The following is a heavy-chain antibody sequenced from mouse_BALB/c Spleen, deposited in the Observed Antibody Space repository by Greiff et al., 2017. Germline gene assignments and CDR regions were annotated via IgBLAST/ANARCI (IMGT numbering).Heavy chain of an antibody. V-gene: IGHV1-5*01. D-gene: IGHD1-2*01. CDR1: GYTFTSYW. CDR3: TRATTATYYAMDY. J-gene: IGHJ4*01. Sequence: VQLQQSGTVLARPGASVKMSCTASGYTFTSYWMHWVKQRPGQGLEWIGAINPGNSDTSYNQKFKGKAKLTAVTSTSTAYMELSSLTNEDSAVYYCTRATTATYYAMDYWGQGTSVTVSS. CDR2: INPGNSDT.